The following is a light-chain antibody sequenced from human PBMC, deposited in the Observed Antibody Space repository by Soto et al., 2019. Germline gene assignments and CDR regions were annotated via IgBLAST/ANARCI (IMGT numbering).Light chain of an antibody. J-gene: IGKJ1*01. V-gene: IGKV1-5*01. CDR2: DAS. Sequence: DIQMTHSPSTLSASVLYIVTITFRSSQSISIWLALYQQKPGRAPKVLIFDASSLESGVPSRFSGSGSATEFTLTISSLQPDDFATYYCQKYTTYPWKFGQGTKVDIK. CDR1: QSISIW. CDR3: QKYTTYPWK.